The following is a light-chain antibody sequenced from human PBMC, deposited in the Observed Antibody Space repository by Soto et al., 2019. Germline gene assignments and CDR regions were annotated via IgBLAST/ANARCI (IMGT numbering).Light chain of an antibody. CDR2: GAS. CDR1: QGISSF. CDR3: QRLNTFPMS. J-gene: IGKJ3*01. Sequence: IQLTQSPSSLSASVGDRVTITCRASQGISSFLAWYQQKPGKAPKLLIYGASTLQNGAPSRFSGSGSGTDFTLTIGRLQPEDFATYYCQRLNTFPMSFGTGNKVDIK. V-gene: IGKV1-9*01.